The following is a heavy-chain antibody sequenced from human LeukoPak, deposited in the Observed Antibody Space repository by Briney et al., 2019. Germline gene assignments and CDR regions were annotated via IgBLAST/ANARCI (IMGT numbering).Heavy chain of an antibody. D-gene: IGHD3-22*01. Sequence: PSETLSLTCTVSGGSISSYYWSWIRQPPGKGLEWIGYIYYSGSTNYNPSLKSRVTISVDTSKNQFSLKLSSVTAADTAVYYCARYDYYDSSGYYGYWYFDLWGRGTLVTVSS. V-gene: IGHV4-59*08. CDR3: ARYDYYDSSGYYGYWYFDL. J-gene: IGHJ2*01. CDR1: GGSISSYY. CDR2: IYYSGST.